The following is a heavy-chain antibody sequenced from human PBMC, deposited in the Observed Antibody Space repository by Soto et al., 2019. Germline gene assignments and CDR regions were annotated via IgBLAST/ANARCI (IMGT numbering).Heavy chain of an antibody. CDR1: GGSFSGFY. V-gene: IGHV4-59*10. D-gene: IGHD1-1*01. Sequence: SETLSLTCAVYGGSFSGFYWSWIRKSAGKGLEWIGRIYATGTTDYNPSLKSRVMMSVDTSKKQFSLKLRSVTAADTAVYYCVRDGTKTLRDWFDPWGQGISVTVSS. J-gene: IGHJ5*02. CDR3: VRDGTKTLRDWFDP. CDR2: IYATGTT.